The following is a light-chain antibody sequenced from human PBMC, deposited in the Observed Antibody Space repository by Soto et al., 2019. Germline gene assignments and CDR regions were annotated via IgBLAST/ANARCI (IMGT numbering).Light chain of an antibody. CDR3: SLYTSSSTVV. CDR2: EVS. J-gene: IGLJ2*01. CDR1: SSDVGSYNR. Sequence: QSVLTQPPSVSGSPGQSVTISCTGTSSDVGSYNRVSWYQQPPGTAPKLMIYEVSNRPSGVPDRFSGSKSGNTASLTISGLQAEDEADYYCSLYTSSSTVVFGGGTMVTVL. V-gene: IGLV2-18*01.